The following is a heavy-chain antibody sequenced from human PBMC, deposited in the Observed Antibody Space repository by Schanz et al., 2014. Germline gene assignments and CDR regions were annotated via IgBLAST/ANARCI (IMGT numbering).Heavy chain of an antibody. D-gene: IGHD1-26*01. CDR2: IYYRGNT. J-gene: IGHJ5*02. V-gene: IGHV4-31*03. Sequence: QVQLQESGPGLVEPSQTLSLTCTVSGDSISSAYWSWIRQHPGKGLEWIGFIYYRGNTYYNPSLKSRVSISLGPSKTQFFLNLYSLTAADTAVYYCARVPEPGWFDPWGQGTPITVSS. CDR1: GDSISSAY. CDR3: ARVPEPGWFDP.